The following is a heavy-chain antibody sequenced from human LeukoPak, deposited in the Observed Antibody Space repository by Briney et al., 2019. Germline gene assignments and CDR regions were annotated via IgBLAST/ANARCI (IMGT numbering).Heavy chain of an antibody. Sequence: ASVTLCCKASGSTFTVCYMYWGRQRPAQGLGWMGWTNPNSGSTNYAQEFQGRVTMTRDTTISTAYMQLSRLRSDDTAVYYCARDLSSTYYDFWSGYDYWGQGTLVTVSS. D-gene: IGHD3-3*01. CDR2: TNPNSGST. CDR1: GSTFTVCY. J-gene: IGHJ4*02. CDR3: ARDLSSTYYDFWSGYDY. V-gene: IGHV1-2*02.